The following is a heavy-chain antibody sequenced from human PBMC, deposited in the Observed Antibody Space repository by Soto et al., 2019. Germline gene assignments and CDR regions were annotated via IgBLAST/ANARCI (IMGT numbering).Heavy chain of an antibody. CDR2: IWYDGSNK. CDR3: ARDLVGYCSGGSCYSWY. CDR1: GFTFSSYG. D-gene: IGHD2-15*01. V-gene: IGHV3-33*01. Sequence: GGSLRLSCAASGFTFSSYGMHWVRQAPGKGLEWVAVIWYDGSNKYYADSVKGRFTISRDNSKNTLHLQMNSLRAEDTAVYYCARDLVGYCSGGSCYSWYWGQGTLVTVSS. J-gene: IGHJ4*02.